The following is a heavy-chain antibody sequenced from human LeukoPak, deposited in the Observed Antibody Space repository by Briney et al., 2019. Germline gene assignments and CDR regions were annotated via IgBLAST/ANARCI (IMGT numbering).Heavy chain of an antibody. CDR1: GYSFTSYW. Sequence: GEPLKISCKGSGYSFTSYWIGWVRQMPGKGLEWMGIIYPGDSDTRYSPSFQGQVTISADKTISTAYLQWSSLKASDTAMYYCARHPGGYSSSPGYYYMDVWGKGTTVTASS. V-gene: IGHV5-51*01. CDR3: ARHPGGYSSSPGYYYMDV. CDR2: IYPGDSDT. D-gene: IGHD6-6*01. J-gene: IGHJ6*03.